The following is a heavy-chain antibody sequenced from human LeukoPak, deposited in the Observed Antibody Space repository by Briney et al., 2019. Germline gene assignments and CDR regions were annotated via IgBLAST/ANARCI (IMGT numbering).Heavy chain of an antibody. V-gene: IGHV4-4*02. D-gene: IGHD3-22*01. Sequence: SETLSLTCTVSGASIIGPKWWNWVRLSPGKGMEWIGEIFHSGSTHYNPSLKSRVTISVDTSKNQFSLILTSVTDADTAVYYRARLRNHYDNSAYYIWAGAFDIWGQGTVVSVSS. CDR3: ARLRNHYDNSAYYIWAGAFDI. CDR1: GASIIGPKW. CDR2: IFHSGST. J-gene: IGHJ3*02.